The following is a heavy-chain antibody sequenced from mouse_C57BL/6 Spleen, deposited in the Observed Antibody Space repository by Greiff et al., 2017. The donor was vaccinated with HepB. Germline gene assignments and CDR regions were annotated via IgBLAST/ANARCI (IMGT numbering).Heavy chain of an antibody. CDR2: IDPEDGET. V-gene: IGHV14-2*01. D-gene: IGHD2-4*01. CDR3: ARGIDDYDGYFDY. CDR1: GFTFKDYY. J-gene: IGHJ2*01. Sequence: VHVKQSGAELVKPGASVKLSCTASGFTFKDYYMHWVKQRTEQGLEWIGRIDPEDGETKYAPKFQGKATITADTSSNTAYLQLSSLTSEDTAVYYCARGIDDYDGYFDYWGQGTTLTVSS.